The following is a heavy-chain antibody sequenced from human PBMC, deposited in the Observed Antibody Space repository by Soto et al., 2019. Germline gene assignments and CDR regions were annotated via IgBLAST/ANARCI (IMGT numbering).Heavy chain of an antibody. D-gene: IGHD4-4*01. CDR2: ISGSGGST. V-gene: IGHV3-23*01. Sequence: EVQLLESGGGLVQPGGSLRLSCAASGFTFSSYAMSWVRQAPGKGLEWVSAISGSGGSTYYADSVKGRFTISRDNSKNTLYLQMNSLRAEDTAVYYCAKDLRSARLQPARPGDYWGQGTLVTVSS. CDR1: GFTFSSYA. CDR3: AKDLRSARLQPARPGDY. J-gene: IGHJ4*02.